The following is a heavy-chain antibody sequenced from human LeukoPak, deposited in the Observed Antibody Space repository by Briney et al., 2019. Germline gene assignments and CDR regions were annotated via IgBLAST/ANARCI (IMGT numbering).Heavy chain of an antibody. CDR3: ARDLYYDSSGYYPNFDY. J-gene: IGHJ4*02. CDR2: IIPIFGTA. V-gene: IGHV1-69*05. CDR1: GGTFSSYA. Sequence: SVKVSCKASGGTFSSYAISWVRQDPGQGLEGMGGIIPIFGTANYAQKFQGRVTITTDESTSTAYMELSSLRSEDTAVYYCARDLYYDSSGYYPNFDYWGQGTLDTVSS. D-gene: IGHD3-22*01.